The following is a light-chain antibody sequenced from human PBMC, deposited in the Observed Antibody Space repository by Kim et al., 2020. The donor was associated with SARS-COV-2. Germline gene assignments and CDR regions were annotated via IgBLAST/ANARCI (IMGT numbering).Light chain of an antibody. CDR3: QQYVNWPPKYT. V-gene: IGKV3-15*01. CDR2: GAS. CDR1: QSVNSN. J-gene: IGKJ2*01. Sequence: EIVMTQSPATLSMSPGERATLSCRASQSVNSNLAWYQQKSGQPPRLLIYGASTRATGIPARFSGSGSGTEFTLTITSLQSEDFAVYYCQQYVNWPPKYTFGQGTKLEI.